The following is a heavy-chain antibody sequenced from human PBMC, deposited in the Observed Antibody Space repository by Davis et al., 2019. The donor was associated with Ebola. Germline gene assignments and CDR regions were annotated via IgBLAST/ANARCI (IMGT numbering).Heavy chain of an antibody. Sequence: GESLKISCAASGFTFSSYSMNCVRQAPGKGLEWVSRIDTYGRTISYADSVKGRFTISRDNAKNTLSLQMNSLRDDDTAVYYCARDLKWVVFDYWGQGALVTVSA. CDR1: GFTFSSYS. CDR3: ARDLKWVVFDY. J-gene: IGHJ4*02. D-gene: IGHD1-26*01. V-gene: IGHV3-74*01. CDR2: IDTYGRTI.